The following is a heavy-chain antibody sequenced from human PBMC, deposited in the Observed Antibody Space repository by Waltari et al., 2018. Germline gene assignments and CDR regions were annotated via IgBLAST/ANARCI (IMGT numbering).Heavy chain of an antibody. CDR2: MWYNGDRK. J-gene: IGHJ4*02. CDR3: VRGSYYDNSGYLDF. Sequence: VQLVESGGGVVQPGKSLRLSCTASGFIFRNHGVHWVRQAPGKGLEWGGMMWYNGDRKLFGDSVKGRFSVARDNAKDTAYLQMGSLRPDDTALYFCVRGSYYDNSGYLDFWGQGTQVAV. D-gene: IGHD6-25*01. V-gene: IGHV3-30*15. CDR1: GFIFRNHG.